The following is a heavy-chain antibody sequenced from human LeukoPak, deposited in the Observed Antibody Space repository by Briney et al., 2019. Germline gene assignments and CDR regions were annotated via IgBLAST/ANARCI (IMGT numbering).Heavy chain of an antibody. CDR2: ISSSSSYT. Sequence: GGSLRLSCAASGFTFSSYSMNWVRQAPGKGLEWVSSISSSSSYTYYADSVKGRFTISRDNAKNSLYLQMNSLRAEDTAVYYCARAPQYSSGWHWGQGTLVTVSS. CDR3: ARAPQYSSGWH. V-gene: IGHV3-21*01. J-gene: IGHJ4*02. CDR1: GFTFSSYS. D-gene: IGHD6-19*01.